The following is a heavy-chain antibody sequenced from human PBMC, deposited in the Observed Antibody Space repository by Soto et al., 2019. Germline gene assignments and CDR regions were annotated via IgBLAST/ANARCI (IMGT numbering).Heavy chain of an antibody. CDR2: IWYDGSNK. Sequence: PGGSLRLSCAASGFTFSSYGMHWVRQAPGKGLEWVAVIWYDGSNKYYADSVKGRFTISRDNSKNTLYLQMNSLRADDTAVYYGARWRSLRFLEWAYNWFDPWGQGTLVTVSS. CDR1: GFTFSSYG. J-gene: IGHJ5*02. D-gene: IGHD3-3*01. V-gene: IGHV3-33*01. CDR3: ARWRSLRFLEWAYNWFDP.